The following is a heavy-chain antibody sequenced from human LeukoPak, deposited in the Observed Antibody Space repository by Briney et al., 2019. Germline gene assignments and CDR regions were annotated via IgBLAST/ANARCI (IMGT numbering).Heavy chain of an antibody. CDR3: AKGASASRHFDY. D-gene: IGHD1-26*01. CDR1: GFPFNNCA. CDR2: ISASGGST. V-gene: IGHV3-23*01. Sequence: GGSLGLSFAASGFPFNNCAMNWVRPAPGKGVEWVSDISASGGSTNYADAAKGRFTISRDNSKNTLYLQMNSLRAEDAAVYYCAKGASASRHFDYWGQGTLVTVSS. J-gene: IGHJ4*02.